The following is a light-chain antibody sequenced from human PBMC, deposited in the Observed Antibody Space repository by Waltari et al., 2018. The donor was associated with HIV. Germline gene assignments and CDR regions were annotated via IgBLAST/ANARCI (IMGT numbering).Light chain of an antibody. J-gene: IGKJ1*01. V-gene: IGKV1-16*01. CDR1: QAVANK. Sequence: DIQMTQSPSSLSASVGDRVSIPCRASQAVANKVLWFQQKPGKAPKLLIYYASRLPSGVPSRFSGSGSGTEFTLTISSLQPDDFATYYCQQYQRYLAWTFGQGTKVEIK. CDR3: QQYQRYLAWT. CDR2: YAS.